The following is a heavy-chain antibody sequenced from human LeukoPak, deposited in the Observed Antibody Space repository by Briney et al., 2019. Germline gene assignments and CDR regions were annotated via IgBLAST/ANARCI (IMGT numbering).Heavy chain of an antibody. D-gene: IGHD1-26*01. CDR2: IYHSGST. CDR3: ARDSGLRRWELSTIYNYGMDV. J-gene: IGHJ6*02. V-gene: IGHV4-59*01. CDR1: GGSIRNYY. Sequence: SSETLSLTCTVSGGSIRNYYWSWIRQPPGKQLEWIGYIYHSGSTNYNPSLKSRVTISVDTSKDQFSLKLTSVTAADTAVYFCARDSGLRRWELSTIYNYGMDVWGQGTTVTVSS.